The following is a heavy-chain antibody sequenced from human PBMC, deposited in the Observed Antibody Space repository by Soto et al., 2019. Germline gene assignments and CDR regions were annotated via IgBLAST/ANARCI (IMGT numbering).Heavy chain of an antibody. J-gene: IGHJ4*02. V-gene: IGHV4-38-2*02. CDR3: VRDGGKYDFDY. Sequence: LETLPHTCAVSGGSSISGYYWGWIRQPPGKGLEWIGSIYHSGSTYHNPSLKGRVTLTRDTSATTVYMELTSLTSEDTATYFCVRDGGKYDFDYWGQGTLVTVSS. CDR2: IYHSGST. CDR1: GGSSISGYY. D-gene: IGHD1-26*01.